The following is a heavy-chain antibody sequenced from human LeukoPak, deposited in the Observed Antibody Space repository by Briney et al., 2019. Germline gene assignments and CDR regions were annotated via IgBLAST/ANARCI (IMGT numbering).Heavy chain of an antibody. CDR2: ITTGDGNT. J-gene: IGHJ4*02. D-gene: IGHD7-27*01. V-gene: IGHV3-23*01. CDR3: AKDGGLWVSAHWGDS. CDR1: GFAFSSYT. Sequence: GGSLRLSCTASGFAFSSYTMTWVRQAPGKGLKWVSTITTGDGNTYYADSVKGRFTVSRDDSKNTLYLQMNSLRAEDTAVYYCAKDGGLWVSAHWGDSWGRGTLVTVSS.